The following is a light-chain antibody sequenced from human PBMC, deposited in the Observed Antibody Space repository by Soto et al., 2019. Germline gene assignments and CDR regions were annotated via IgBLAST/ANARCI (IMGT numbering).Light chain of an antibody. J-gene: IGKJ1*01. CDR1: QRVNNY. Sequence: DVHMTQSPSSLSSSVGDRIAFTCRASQRVNNYLNWYQHKPGKAPKLLIHAAYSLQTGVPPRFGGSASGTNFTLAISGLQAEDFATYYCQQSYITPWTFGQGTKVDIK. CDR3: QQSYITPWT. V-gene: IGKV1-39*01. CDR2: AAY.